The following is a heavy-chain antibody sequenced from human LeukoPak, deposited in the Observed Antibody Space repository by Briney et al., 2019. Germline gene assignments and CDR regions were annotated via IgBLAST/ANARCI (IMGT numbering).Heavy chain of an antibody. CDR3: ATGGKYYDSSGYSDY. V-gene: IGHV1-69-2*01. D-gene: IGHD3-22*01. CDR2: VDPEDGET. CDR1: GYTFTDYY. Sequence: ASVKISCKVSGYTFTDYYMHWVPQAPGKGLEWMGLVDPEDGETIYAEKFQGRVTITADTSTDTAYMELSSLRSEDTAVYYCATGGKYYDSSGYSDYWGQGTLVTVSS. J-gene: IGHJ4*02.